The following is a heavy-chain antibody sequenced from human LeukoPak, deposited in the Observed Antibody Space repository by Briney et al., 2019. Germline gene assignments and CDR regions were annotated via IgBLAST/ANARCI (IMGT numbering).Heavy chain of an antibody. CDR3: ARRDFDWFLQDDAFDI. J-gene: IGHJ3*02. Sequence: SETLSLTCTVSGGSISSSSYYWGWIRQPPGKGLEWIGSIYCSGSTYYNPSLKSRVTISVDTSKNQFSLKLSSVTAADTAVYYCARRDFDWFLQDDAFDIWGQGTMVTVSS. CDR1: GGSISSSSYY. CDR2: IYCSGST. V-gene: IGHV4-39*01. D-gene: IGHD3-9*01.